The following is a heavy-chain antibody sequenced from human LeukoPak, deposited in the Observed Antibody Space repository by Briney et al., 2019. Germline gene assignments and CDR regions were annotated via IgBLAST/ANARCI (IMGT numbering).Heavy chain of an antibody. CDR3: ARQGEDFWTGYYTDSYMDV. V-gene: IGHV4-59*08. CDR2: IYFSGST. J-gene: IGHJ6*03. D-gene: IGHD3/OR15-3a*01. CDR1: GGSIGTYW. Sequence: PSETLSLTCTVSGGSIGTYWWSWVRQPPGRGLEWIGNIYFSGSTNYNPSLKSRVTISVDTSKNQFFLKLSSMTVADTAVYFCARQGEDFWTGYYTDSYMDVRGKGTTVTVSS.